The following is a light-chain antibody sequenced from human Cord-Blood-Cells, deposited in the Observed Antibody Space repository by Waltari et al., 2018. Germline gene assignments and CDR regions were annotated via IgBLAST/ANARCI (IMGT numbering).Light chain of an antibody. CDR2: EVA. CDR1: QSLLHSDGKTY. V-gene: IGKV2-29*02. Sequence: DIVMTQTPLSLSVTPGQPASISCTSCQSLLHSDGKTYLYWYLQKAGQSPQLLIYEVASRVSGVPGRFSGSGLATDFTRKISRVEAEDVGVYYCMQGIHLPYTCRQVTKLEIK. J-gene: IGKJ2*01. CDR3: MQGIHLPYT.